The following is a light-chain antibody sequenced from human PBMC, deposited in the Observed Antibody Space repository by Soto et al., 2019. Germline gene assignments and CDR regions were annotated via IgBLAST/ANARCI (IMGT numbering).Light chain of an antibody. CDR1: QSIRSN. V-gene: IGKV3D-15*01. J-gene: IGKJ5*01. Sequence: EIVMTQSPSTLSVSPGERATLSCRASQSIRSNLAWYKQIPGQAPRLLIYGASSRATGIPDRFSGSGSGTDYTLTISSLQPEDFATYYCQQSYRTPTFGQGTRLEIK. CDR3: QQSYRTPT. CDR2: GAS.